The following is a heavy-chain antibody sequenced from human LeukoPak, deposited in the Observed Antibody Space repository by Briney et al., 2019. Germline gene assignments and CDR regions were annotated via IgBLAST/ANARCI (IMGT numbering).Heavy chain of an antibody. D-gene: IGHD6-13*01. CDR1: GFTFSSYA. CDR3: AKSGSHSYFDY. Sequence: GGSLRLSCAASGFTFSSYAINWVRQAPGKGLEWVSAISPSGGSTYYADSVKGRFTISRDNSKNTLYLQMNSLRAEDTSIYYCAKSGSHSYFDYWGQGTLVTVSS. CDR2: ISPSGGST. V-gene: IGHV3-23*01. J-gene: IGHJ4*02.